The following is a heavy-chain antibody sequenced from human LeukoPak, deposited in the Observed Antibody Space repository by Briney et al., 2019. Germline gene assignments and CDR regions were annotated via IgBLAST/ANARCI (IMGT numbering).Heavy chain of an antibody. V-gene: IGHV3-23*01. J-gene: IGHJ6*03. D-gene: IGHD3-16*01. CDR3: AKGLTSWGVYMDV. CDR2: ISGSGGST. CDR1: GFTFSSYS. Sequence: PGGSLRLSCAASGFTFSSYSMNWVRQAPGKGLEWVSAISGSGGSTYYADSVKGRFTISRDNSKNTLYLQMNSLRAEDTAVYYCAKGLTSWGVYMDVWGKGTTVTVSS.